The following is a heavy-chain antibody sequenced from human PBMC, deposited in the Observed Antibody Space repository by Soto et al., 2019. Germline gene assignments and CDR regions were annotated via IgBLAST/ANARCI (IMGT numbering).Heavy chain of an antibody. CDR1: GGSISSYY. V-gene: IGHV4-59*08. CDR3: ARHSPKSGIAVAGTIYDYYYYYMDV. Sequence: SETLSLTCTVSGGSISSYYWSWIRQPPGKGLEWIGYIYYSGSTNYNPSLKSRVTISVGTSKNQFSLKLSSVTAADTAVYYCARHSPKSGIAVAGTIYDYYYYYMDVWGKGTTVTVSS. D-gene: IGHD6-19*01. J-gene: IGHJ6*03. CDR2: IYYSGST.